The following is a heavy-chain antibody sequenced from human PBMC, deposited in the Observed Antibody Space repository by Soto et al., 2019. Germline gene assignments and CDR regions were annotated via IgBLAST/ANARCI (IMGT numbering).Heavy chain of an antibody. D-gene: IGHD6-19*01. V-gene: IGHV3-53*01. Sequence: PGGSLRLSCAASGFSVRTDYMTWVRQPPGKGLEWVSVIYRDGTTYYADSIKGRFTISRDNSKNTVYLQMNSLRVDDTAVYYCARATGGTGWAWVDYWGQGTLVTVSS. CDR2: IYRDGTT. J-gene: IGHJ4*02. CDR3: ARATGGTGWAWVDY. CDR1: GFSVRTDY.